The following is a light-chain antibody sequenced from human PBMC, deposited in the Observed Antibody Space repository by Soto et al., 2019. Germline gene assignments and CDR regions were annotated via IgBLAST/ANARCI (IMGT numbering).Light chain of an antibody. Sequence: SYELTQPPSVSVAPGKTARITCGGNNIGSKSVHWYQQKPGQAPVLVIYYDSDRPSGIPERFSVSNSGNTATLTISRVEAGDEADYYCQVWDSSSDHNWVFGGGTQLTVL. V-gene: IGLV3-21*04. CDR1: NIGSKS. J-gene: IGLJ3*02. CDR3: QVWDSSSDHNWV. CDR2: YDS.